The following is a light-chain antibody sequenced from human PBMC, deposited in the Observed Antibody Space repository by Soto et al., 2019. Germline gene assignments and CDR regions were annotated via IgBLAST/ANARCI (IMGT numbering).Light chain of an antibody. J-gene: IGKJ1*01. Sequence: DIQMTQSPSSLSASVGYRVTIACQASQDITNYLNWYRQKPGKAPKLLIYKASTLKSGVPSRFSGSGSGTEFTLTISSLQPDDFATYYCQHYKRYSEAFGQGTKV. V-gene: IGKV1-5*03. CDR2: KAS. CDR3: QHYKRYSEA. CDR1: QDITNY.